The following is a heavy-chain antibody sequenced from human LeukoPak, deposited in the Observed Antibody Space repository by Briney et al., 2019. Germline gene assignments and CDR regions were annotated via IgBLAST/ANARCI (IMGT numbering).Heavy chain of an antibody. CDR3: AREVEEDVLRFLEWLLYFDP. CDR2: IIPILGIA. V-gene: IGHV1-69*04. CDR1: GYTFTGYY. D-gene: IGHD3-3*01. Sequence: SVKVSCKASGYTFTGYYMHWVRQAPGQGLEWMGRIIPILGIANYAQKFQGRVTITADKSTSIAYMELSSLRSEDTAVYYCAREVEEDVLRFLEWLLYFDPWGQGTLVTVSS. J-gene: IGHJ5*02.